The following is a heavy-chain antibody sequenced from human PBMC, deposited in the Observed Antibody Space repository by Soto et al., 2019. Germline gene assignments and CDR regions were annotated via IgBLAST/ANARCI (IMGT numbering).Heavy chain of an antibody. V-gene: IGHV5-51*01. CDR1: GYSFTNYW. D-gene: IGHD4-17*01. J-gene: IGHJ6*02. CDR2: IYPGDSDT. CDR3: ARNDYQGYNSYYYAMDV. Sequence: GESLKISCKCSGYSFTNYWIAWVRQMPGKGLEWMGVIYPGDSDTRYGPSFQGQVTISADKSISAAFLQWSSLKASDTAIYYCARNDYQGYNSYYYAMDVWGQGTTVTVSS.